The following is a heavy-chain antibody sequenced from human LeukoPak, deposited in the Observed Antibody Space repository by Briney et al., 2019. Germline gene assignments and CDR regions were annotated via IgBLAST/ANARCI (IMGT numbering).Heavy chain of an antibody. Sequence: ASVKVSCKAPGYTFTSYDINWVRQATGQGLEWMGWMNPNSGNTGYAQKFQGRVTMTRNTSISTAYMELSSLRSEDTAVYYCARGPFFRSAFDIWGQGTMVTVSS. CDR3: ARGPFFRSAFDI. CDR1: GYTFTSYD. J-gene: IGHJ3*02. CDR2: MNPNSGNT. D-gene: IGHD3-3*02. V-gene: IGHV1-8*01.